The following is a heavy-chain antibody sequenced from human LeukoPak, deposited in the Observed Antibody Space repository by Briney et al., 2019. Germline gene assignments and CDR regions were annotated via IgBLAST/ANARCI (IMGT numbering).Heavy chain of an antibody. Sequence: ASVKVSCKAPGYTFTGYNIHWVRQAPGQGLEWMGIINPSGGSTSYAEKFQGRVSMTRDTSTSTVYMELSSLRSEDTAVYYCARVGGTSSFDPWGQGTLVTVSS. V-gene: IGHV1-46*01. CDR2: INPSGGST. J-gene: IGHJ5*02. D-gene: IGHD1-1*01. CDR3: ARVGGTSSFDP. CDR1: GYTFTGYN.